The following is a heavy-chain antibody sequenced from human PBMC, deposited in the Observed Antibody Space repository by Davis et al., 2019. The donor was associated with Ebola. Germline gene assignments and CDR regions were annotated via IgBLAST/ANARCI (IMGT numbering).Heavy chain of an antibody. V-gene: IGHV6-1*01. J-gene: IGHJ4*02. CDR1: GDSVSSNSAA. CDR3: ARAGSYGQYYFDY. CDR2: TYYRSKWYN. Sequence: MPSETLSLTCALSGDSVSSNSAAWNCIRQSPSRGLEWLGRTYYRSKWYNDYAVSVKSRITINPDTSKNQFSLQLNSVTPEDTAVYYCARAGSYGQYYFDYWGQGTLVTVSS. D-gene: IGHD5-18*01.